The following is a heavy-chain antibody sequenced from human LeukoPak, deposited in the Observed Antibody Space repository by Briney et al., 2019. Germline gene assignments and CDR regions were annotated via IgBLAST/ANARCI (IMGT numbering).Heavy chain of an antibody. CDR1: GFTFSSYA. V-gene: IGHV3-48*03. CDR2: ISSSGSTI. J-gene: IGHJ4*02. Sequence: GGSLRLSCASSGFTFSSYAMSWVRQAPGKGLEWVSYISSSGSTIYYEDSVKGRFTISRENAKNSLYLQMNSLRAEDTAVYYCARQTYYVDDSSGYHYMGGFDYWGQGTLVTVSS. CDR3: ARQTYYVDDSSGYHYMGGFDY. D-gene: IGHD3-22*01.